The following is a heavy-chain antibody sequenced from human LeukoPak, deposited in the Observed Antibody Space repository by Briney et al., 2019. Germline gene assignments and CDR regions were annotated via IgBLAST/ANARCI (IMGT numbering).Heavy chain of an antibody. CDR2: ISAYNGNT. V-gene: IGHV1-18*01. J-gene: IGHJ6*02. D-gene: IGHD6-13*01. CDR1: GGTFSSYA. Sequence: ASVKVSCKASGGTFSSYAISWVRQAPGQGLEWMGWISAYNGNTNYAQKLQGRVTMTTDTSTSTAYMELRSLRSDDTAVYYCARDARPKYSSSWYYYYYGMDVWGQGTTVTVSS. CDR3: ARDARPKYSSSWYYYYYGMDV.